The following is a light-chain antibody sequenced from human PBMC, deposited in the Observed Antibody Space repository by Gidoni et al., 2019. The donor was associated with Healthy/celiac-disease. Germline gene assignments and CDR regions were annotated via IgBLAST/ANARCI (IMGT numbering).Light chain of an antibody. CDR1: HSIGSS. Sequence: IVLTQSPAFQSVSPQEKVTITCQASHSIGSSVYWYQQKPDPSPKLLIKDASQSISGVPSRFSGSGSGTDFTLTINSQEAEDAAAYYCHQSSSLPPSFGQGTRLEIK. CDR2: DAS. V-gene: IGKV6D-21*02. CDR3: HQSSSLPPS. J-gene: IGKJ5*01.